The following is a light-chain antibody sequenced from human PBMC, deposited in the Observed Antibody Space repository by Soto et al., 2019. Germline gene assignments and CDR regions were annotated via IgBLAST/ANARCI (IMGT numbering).Light chain of an antibody. Sequence: DIQMTQSPSSLSASVGDRVTITCRASQGIGDALGWYQQKPGKAPKRLIYAASTLQSGVPSRFSGSGSGTEFTLTISSLQPDDFATYYCQQYNSYSPVTFGQGTKVDIK. CDR2: AAS. CDR3: QQYNSYSPVT. J-gene: IGKJ1*01. CDR1: QGIGDA. V-gene: IGKV1-17*01.